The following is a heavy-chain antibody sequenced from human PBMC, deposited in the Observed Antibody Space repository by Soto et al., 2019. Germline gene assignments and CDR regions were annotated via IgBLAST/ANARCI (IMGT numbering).Heavy chain of an antibody. Sequence: GASVKVSCKASGYTFTSYGISWVRQAPGQGLEWMGWISAYNGNTNYAQKLQGRVTMTTGTSTSTAYMELRSLRSDDTAVYYCARDQGAARLRDPMYYFDYWGQGTLVTVSS. CDR1: GYTFTSYG. J-gene: IGHJ4*02. CDR3: ARDQGAARLRDPMYYFDY. D-gene: IGHD6-6*01. CDR2: ISAYNGNT. V-gene: IGHV1-18*01.